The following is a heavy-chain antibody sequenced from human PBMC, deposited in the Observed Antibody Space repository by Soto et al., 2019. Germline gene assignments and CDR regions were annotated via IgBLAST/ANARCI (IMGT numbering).Heavy chain of an antibody. V-gene: IGHV1-46*01. J-gene: IGHJ4*02. CDR3: ARVYCSGGSCYGIGY. D-gene: IGHD2-15*01. CDR1: GYTFTSYY. Sequence: ASVKVSCKASGYTFTSYYMHWVRQAPGQGLEWMGIINPSGGSTSYAQKFQGRVTMTRDTSTSTVYMELSSLRSEDTAVYYCARVYCSGGSCYGIGYWGQGTLVTVSS. CDR2: INPSGGST.